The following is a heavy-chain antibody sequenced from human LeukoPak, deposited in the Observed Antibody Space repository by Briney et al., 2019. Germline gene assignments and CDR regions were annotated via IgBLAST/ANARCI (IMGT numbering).Heavy chain of an antibody. CDR1: GFTFSSYA. CDR2: ISGSGGST. Sequence: GGSLRLSCAASGFTFSSYAMSWVRQAPGKGLEWVSAISGSGGSTYYADSVKGRFTISRDNSKNTLYLQMNSLRAEDTAVYYCAKEGGLYDSSGYYDNVLDCWGQGTLVTVSS. D-gene: IGHD3-22*01. J-gene: IGHJ4*02. V-gene: IGHV3-23*01. CDR3: AKEGGLYDSSGYYDNVLDC.